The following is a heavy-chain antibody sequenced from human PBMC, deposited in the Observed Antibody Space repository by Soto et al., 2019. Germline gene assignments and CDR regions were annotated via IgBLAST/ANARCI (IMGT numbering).Heavy chain of an antibody. D-gene: IGHD2-15*01. CDR1: GFTSSSYA. J-gene: IGHJ4*02. Sequence: GGSLRLSCAASGFTSSSYAMGWVRQGPGKGLEWVAVVSIGGSTHYADSVRGRFTISRDNSKNTLSLQMNSLTAEDTAVYFCAKRRGAGGHFDYWGQGALVTVSS. CDR3: AKRRGAGGHFDY. CDR2: VSIGGST. V-gene: IGHV3-23*01.